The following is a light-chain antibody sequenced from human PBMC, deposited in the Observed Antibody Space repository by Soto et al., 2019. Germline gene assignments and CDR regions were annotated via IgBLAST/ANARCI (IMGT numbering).Light chain of an antibody. CDR3: QQYGGSPSWT. CDR2: GAS. J-gene: IGKJ1*01. V-gene: IGKV3-20*01. CDR1: QSVSNNF. Sequence: EIVLTQSPGTLSLSPGERATLSCRASQSVSNNFVAWYQQKPGQAPRLLISGASTRATDFPDRFSGSGSGTDFTLTISRLEPEDFAVYYCQQYGGSPSWTFGQGTKVEIK.